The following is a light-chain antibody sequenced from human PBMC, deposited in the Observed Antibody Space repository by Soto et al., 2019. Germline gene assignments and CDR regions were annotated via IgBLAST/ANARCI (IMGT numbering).Light chain of an antibody. CDR2: GAS. Sequence: EIVLTQSPGTLSLSPGERATLSCRASQSVRSGYLAWYQQIPGQAPRLLIYGASTRATGVPDRFSGSGSGTDFTVTITRLEPEDFVVYFCHQYGTAPQFTFGPGTRVDI. CDR1: QSVRSGY. J-gene: IGKJ3*01. CDR3: HQYGTAPQFT. V-gene: IGKV3-20*01.